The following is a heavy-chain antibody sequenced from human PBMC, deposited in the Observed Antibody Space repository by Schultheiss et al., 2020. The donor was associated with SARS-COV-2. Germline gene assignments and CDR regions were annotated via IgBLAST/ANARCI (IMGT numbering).Heavy chain of an antibody. CDR1: GFSLSTSGVG. J-gene: IGHJ3*02. D-gene: IGHD2-2*02. CDR3: ARACSSTSCYTVGAFDI. CDR2: IYWNDDK. V-gene: IGHV2-5*01. Sequence: SGPTLVKPTETLTLTCTVSGFSLSTSGVGVGWIRQPPGKALEWLALIYWNDDKRYSPSLKSRLTITKDTSKNQVVLTMTNMDPVDTATYYCARACSSTSCYTVGAFDIWGQGTMVTVSS.